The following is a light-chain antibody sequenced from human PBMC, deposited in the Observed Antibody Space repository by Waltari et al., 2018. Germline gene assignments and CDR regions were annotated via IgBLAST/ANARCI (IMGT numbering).Light chain of an antibody. V-gene: IGLV1-44*01. CDR3: ASWDDSLNGRWV. CDR2: RND. CDR1: SSNVGANV. J-gene: IGLJ2*01. Sequence: QSVLTQPPSASGTPGQRVTISCSGSSSNVGANVRTLYQPLPGTAPKLRIYRNDRRPSGVPDRFSASKSGTSASLAISGLRPEDEADYYCASWDDSLNGRWVFGGGTKLTVL.